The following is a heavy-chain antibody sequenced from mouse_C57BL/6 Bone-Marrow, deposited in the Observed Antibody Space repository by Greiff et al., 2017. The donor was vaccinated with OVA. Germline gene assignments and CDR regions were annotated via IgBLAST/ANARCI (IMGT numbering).Heavy chain of an antibody. J-gene: IGHJ3*01. CDR1: GYTFTSYW. D-gene: IGHD2-4*01. CDR2: LHPNSGST. CDR3: ANPYDYDVLAWFAY. V-gene: IGHV1-64*01. Sequence: QVHVKQPGAELVKPGASVTLSCKASGYTFTSYWMHWVKQRPGQGLEWIGMLHPNSGSTNYNEKFKSKATLTVDKSSSTAYLQLRSLNSEDSAVYYGANPYDYDVLAWFAYWGQGTLVTVSA.